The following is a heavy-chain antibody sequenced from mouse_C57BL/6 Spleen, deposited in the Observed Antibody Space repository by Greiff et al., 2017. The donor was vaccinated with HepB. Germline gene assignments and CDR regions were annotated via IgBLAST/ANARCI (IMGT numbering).Heavy chain of an antibody. V-gene: IGHV1-64*01. CDR1: GYTFTSYW. J-gene: IGHJ3*01. CDR2: IHPNSGST. Sequence: VQLQQPGAELVKPGASVKLSCKASGYTFTSYWMHWVKQRPGQGLEWIGMIHPNSGSTNYNEKFKSKATLTVDKSSSTAYMQLSSLTSEDSAVYYCARYYDYDEAWFAYWGQGTLVTVSA. CDR3: ARYYDYDEAWFAY. D-gene: IGHD2-4*01.